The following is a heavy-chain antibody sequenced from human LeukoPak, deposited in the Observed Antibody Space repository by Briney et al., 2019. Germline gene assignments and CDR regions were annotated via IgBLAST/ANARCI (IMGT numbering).Heavy chain of an antibody. Sequence: SETLSLTCSVSGYSLSSGYYWGWIRQPPGKGLEWIGSIYHSGSTYYNPYLKSRVTMSVDTSKNQFSLKLSSVTAADTAVYYCARGYSGYDCWGQGTLVTVSS. J-gene: IGHJ4*02. CDR2: IYHSGST. CDR1: GYSLSSGYY. V-gene: IGHV4-38-2*02. CDR3: ARGYSGYDC. D-gene: IGHD5-12*01.